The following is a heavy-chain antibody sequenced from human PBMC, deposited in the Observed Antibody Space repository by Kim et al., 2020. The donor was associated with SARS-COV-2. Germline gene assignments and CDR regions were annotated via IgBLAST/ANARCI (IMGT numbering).Heavy chain of an antibody. V-gene: IGHV4-4*07. CDR3: ARHSETYPYYYMDV. J-gene: IGHJ6*03. D-gene: IGHD1-26*01. CDR1: GDSISTYY. CDR2: IFPSGRT. Sequence: SETLSLTCTVSGDSISTYYWSWIRQPAGEGLECIGHIFPSGRTKFNPSLESRATISVETSKNQFSLKLTSVTAADPAIYFCARHSETYPYYYMDVGGKGT.